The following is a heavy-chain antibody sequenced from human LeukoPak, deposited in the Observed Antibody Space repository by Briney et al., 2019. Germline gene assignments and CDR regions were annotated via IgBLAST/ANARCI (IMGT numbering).Heavy chain of an antibody. CDR1: GFTFSSYS. CDR3: AKDRGDSHDY. J-gene: IGHJ4*02. Sequence: GGSLRLSCAASGFTFSSYSMNWVRQAPGKGLEWVSYISSSSSTIYYADSVKGRFTISRDNAKNSLYLQMNSLRAEDAAVYYGAKDRGDSHDYWGQGTLVTVSS. D-gene: IGHD3-10*01. V-gene: IGHV3-48*04. CDR2: ISSSSSTI.